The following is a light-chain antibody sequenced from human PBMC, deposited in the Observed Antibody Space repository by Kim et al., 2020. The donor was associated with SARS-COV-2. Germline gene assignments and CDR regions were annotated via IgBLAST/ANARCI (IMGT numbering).Light chain of an antibody. Sequence: LSLGERAAPSCLAIQSVRVSHLCWYQHKPGQAPRLLIYVTSSRSTGIPDRFSGSGSGTDFTPTIGRLEPEDVAVYYCQHYGGPPYTFGQGTKLEI. J-gene: IGKJ2*01. CDR2: VTS. CDR1: QSVRVSH. CDR3: QHYGGPPYT. V-gene: IGKV3-20*01.